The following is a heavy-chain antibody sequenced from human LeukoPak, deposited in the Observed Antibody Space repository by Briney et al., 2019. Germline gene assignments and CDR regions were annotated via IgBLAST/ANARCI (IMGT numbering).Heavy chain of an antibody. Sequence: GGSLRLSCAASGFTVSSNYMSWVRQAPGKGLERVSVIYSGGSTYYADSVKGRFTISRDNSKNTLYLQMNSLRAEDTAVYYCASTLGSGWYYYGMDVWGQGTTVTVSS. V-gene: IGHV3-66*01. CDR1: GFTVSSNY. J-gene: IGHJ6*02. D-gene: IGHD6-19*01. CDR3: ASTLGSGWYYYGMDV. CDR2: IYSGGST.